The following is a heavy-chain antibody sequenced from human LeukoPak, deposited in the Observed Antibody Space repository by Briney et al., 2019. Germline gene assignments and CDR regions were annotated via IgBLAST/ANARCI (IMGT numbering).Heavy chain of an antibody. CDR3: ARGAYYSNCHVAGP. Sequence: ASVNVSFKASGYTFTSYGISWVRQAPGQGLEWMGWISAYNGNTDYAQKLQGRVTMTTDTSTSTAYMELRSLRSDDTAVYYCARGAYYSNCHVAGPWGQGTLVTVSS. CDR2: ISAYNGNT. CDR1: GYTFTSYG. V-gene: IGHV1-18*01. J-gene: IGHJ5*02. D-gene: IGHD4-11*01.